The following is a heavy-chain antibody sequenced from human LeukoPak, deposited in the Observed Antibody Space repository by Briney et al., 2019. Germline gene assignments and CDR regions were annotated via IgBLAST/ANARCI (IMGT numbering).Heavy chain of an antibody. D-gene: IGHD2-15*01. J-gene: IGHJ5*02. Sequence: GGSLRLSCTASGFIFSDYSMTWVRQAPGKGLEWGSTIRKNGGDTYYADSVKGRFTISRDTSKNTVFLEMNSLRAEDTAVYYCSKGGYATYFGPWGQGILVTVSS. V-gene: IGHV3-23*01. CDR3: SKGGYATYFGP. CDR2: IRKNGGDT. CDR1: GFIFSDYS.